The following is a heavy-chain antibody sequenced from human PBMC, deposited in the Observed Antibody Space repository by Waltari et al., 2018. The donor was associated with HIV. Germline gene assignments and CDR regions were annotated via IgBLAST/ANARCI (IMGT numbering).Heavy chain of an antibody. CDR3: ARLEGLRGGDLIDS. V-gene: IGHV4-39*01. J-gene: IGHJ4*02. CDR1: GGSISSTYHY. CDR2: IYYSGST. D-gene: IGHD2-21*02. Sequence: QLQLQESGPGLVKPSETLSLTCTVSGGSISSTYHYWGWIRQPPGKGLGWIGSIYYSGSTYYNPSLKSRVTISVDTSKNQFSLKLSSVTAADTAVYYCARLEGLRGGDLIDSWGQGTLVTVSS.